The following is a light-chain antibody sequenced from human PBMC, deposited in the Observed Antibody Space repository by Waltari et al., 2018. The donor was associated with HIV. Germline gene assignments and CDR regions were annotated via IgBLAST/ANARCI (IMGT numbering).Light chain of an antibody. CDR2: RND. Sequence: SVLTQPPSASGAPGQRVNIPCSGGFHNIQTHYVHWYQHLSEAAPKLLIYRNDQQPSGVPDRISGSKSGTSASLAISGLRSEDEADYYCATWDDSLSGYVFASGTKVTVL. V-gene: IGLV1-47*01. CDR3: ATWDDSLSGYV. J-gene: IGLJ1*01. CDR1: FHNIQTHY.